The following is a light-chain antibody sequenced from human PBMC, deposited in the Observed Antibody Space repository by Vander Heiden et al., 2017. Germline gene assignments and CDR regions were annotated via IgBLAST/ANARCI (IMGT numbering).Light chain of an antibody. Sequence: SVLTQPPPASGPPRPRVTISCSGSSSNIGSNTVNWYQQLPGTAPKLLIYSNNQRPSGVPDRFSGSKSGTSASLAISGLQSEDEADYYCAAWDDSLNGFYVFGTGTKVTVL. CDR1: SSNIGSNT. CDR3: AAWDDSLNGFYV. J-gene: IGLJ1*01. V-gene: IGLV1-44*01. CDR2: SNN.